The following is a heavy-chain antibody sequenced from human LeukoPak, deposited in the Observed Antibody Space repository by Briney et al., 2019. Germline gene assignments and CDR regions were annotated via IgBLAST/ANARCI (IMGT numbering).Heavy chain of an antibody. CDR3: AKPEGLYYMDV. CDR2: IRYDGGNK. Sequence: GGSLRLSCAASGFTFSSCGMHWVRQAPGKGLEWVAFIRYDGGNKYYADSVKGRFTISRDNSKNTLYLQMNSLRAEDTAVYYCAKPEGLYYMDVWGKGTTVTVSS. J-gene: IGHJ6*03. CDR1: GFTFSSCG. V-gene: IGHV3-30*02.